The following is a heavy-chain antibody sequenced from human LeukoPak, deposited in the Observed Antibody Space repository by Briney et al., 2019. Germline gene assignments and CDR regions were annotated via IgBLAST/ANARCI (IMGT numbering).Heavy chain of an antibody. D-gene: IGHD3-9*01. V-gene: IGHV4-39*01. Sequence: SETLSLTCTVSGGSISSSSYYWGWIRQPPGKGLEWIGRIYYSGSTYYNPSLKRRVTISVDTSKNPFTLKLSSVTAADTAVYYCARHRREETYYDILTGYYHYYYYMDVWGKGTTVTVSS. CDR3: ARHRREETYYDILTGYYHYYYYMDV. J-gene: IGHJ6*03. CDR1: GGSISSSSYY. CDR2: IYYSGST.